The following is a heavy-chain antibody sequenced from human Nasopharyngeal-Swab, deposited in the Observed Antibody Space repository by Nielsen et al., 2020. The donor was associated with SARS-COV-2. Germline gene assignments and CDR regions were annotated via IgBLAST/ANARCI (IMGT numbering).Heavy chain of an antibody. Sequence: GESLKISCAASGFTFNTYWMNWARQAPGMGLVWVSRINSDGRSTSYADSVKGRFTISRDNAKNTLYLQMISLRAEDAAVYYCARDEGNYPYYFDYWGQGTLVSVSS. D-gene: IGHD1-7*01. CDR3: ARDEGNYPYYFDY. J-gene: IGHJ4*02. V-gene: IGHV3-74*01. CDR1: GFTFNTYW. CDR2: INSDGRST.